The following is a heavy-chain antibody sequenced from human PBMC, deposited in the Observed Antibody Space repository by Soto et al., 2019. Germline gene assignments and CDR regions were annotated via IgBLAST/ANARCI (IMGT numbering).Heavy chain of an antibody. CDR1: GFIVSSNQ. CDR3: VRGPSDHKLRLVEWPYGDY. J-gene: IGHJ4*02. CDR2: IYSGHTT. Sequence: EVQLVESGGGLIQPGGSLRLSCEASGFIVSSNQMSWVRQAPGKGLEWVSVIYSGHTTYYADSVEGRFTISRDDSKNTLYLQMNSLRVEDTAVYYCVRGPSDHKLRLVEWPYGDYWGQGALVTVSS. D-gene: IGHD3-3*01. V-gene: IGHV3-53*01.